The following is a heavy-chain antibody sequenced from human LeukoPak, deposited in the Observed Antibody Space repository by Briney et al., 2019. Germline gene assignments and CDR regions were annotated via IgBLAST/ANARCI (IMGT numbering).Heavy chain of an antibody. D-gene: IGHD2-15*01. CDR3: ARGQHRVAYSDDAFDI. CDR1: GSTFSSYG. V-gene: IGHV3-23*01. CDR2: ISGSGGST. Sequence: GGTLRLSCAASGSTFSSYGMSWVRQAPGKGLEWVSAISGSGGSTYYADSVKGRFTISRDNSKNTLYLQMNSLRAEDTAVYYCARGQHRVAYSDDAFDIWGQGTMVTVSS. J-gene: IGHJ3*02.